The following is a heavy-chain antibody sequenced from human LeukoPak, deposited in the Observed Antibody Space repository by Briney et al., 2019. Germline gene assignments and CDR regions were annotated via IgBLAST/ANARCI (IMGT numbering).Heavy chain of an antibody. D-gene: IGHD3-22*01. CDR2: INHSGST. V-gene: IGHV4-34*01. CDR3: ARISVNVDYYDSSGPAYFDY. CDR1: GGSFSGYY. J-gene: IGHJ4*02. Sequence: SETLSLTCAVYGGSFSGYYWSWIRQPPGKGLEWIGEINHSGSTNYNPSLKSRVTISVDTSKNQFSLKLSSVTAADTAVYYCARISVNVDYYDSSGPAYFDYWGQGTLVTVSS.